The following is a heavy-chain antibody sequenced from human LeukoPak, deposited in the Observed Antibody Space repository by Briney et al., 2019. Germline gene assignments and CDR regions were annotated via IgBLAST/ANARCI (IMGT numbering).Heavy chain of an antibody. D-gene: IGHD2-2*02. CDR3: ASLPAAIIY. J-gene: IGHJ4*02. CDR2: IKQDGSEK. CDR1: GFTFSSYW. Sequence: PGGSLRPSCAASGFTFSSYWMSWVRQAPGKGLEWVANIKQDGSEKYYVDSVKGRFTISRDNAKNSLYLQMNSLRAEDTAVYYCASLPAAIIYWGQGTLVTVSA. V-gene: IGHV3-7*01.